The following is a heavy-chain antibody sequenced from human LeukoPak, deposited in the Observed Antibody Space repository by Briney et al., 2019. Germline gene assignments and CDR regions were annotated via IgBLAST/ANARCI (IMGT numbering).Heavy chain of an antibody. J-gene: IGHJ4*02. CDR2: INHSGST. V-gene: IGHV4-34*01. CDR1: GGSFSGYY. CDR3: ARPPRDY. Sequence: SETLSLTCAVYGGSFSGYYWSWIRQPPGKELEWIGEINHSGSTNYNPSLKSRVTISVDTSKNQFSLKLSSVTAADTAVYYCARPPRDYWGQGTLVTVSS.